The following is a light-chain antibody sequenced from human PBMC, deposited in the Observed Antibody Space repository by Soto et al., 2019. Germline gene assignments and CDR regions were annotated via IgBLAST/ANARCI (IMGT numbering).Light chain of an antibody. Sequence: QSALTQPASVSGSPGQSITISCTGTSSDVGSYNLVSWYQQHPGKAPKLMIYEGSKRPSGVSNRFSGSKSGTSASLAISGLQSEDEADYYCAAWDDSLNGLVFGGGTKLTVL. CDR3: AAWDDSLNGLV. J-gene: IGLJ3*02. CDR1: SSDVGSYNL. V-gene: IGLV2-14*02. CDR2: EGS.